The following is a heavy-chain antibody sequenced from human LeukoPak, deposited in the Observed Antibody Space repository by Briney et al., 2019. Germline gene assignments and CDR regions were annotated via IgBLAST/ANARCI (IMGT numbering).Heavy chain of an antibody. J-gene: IGHJ4*02. CDR1: GYSISSGYY. CDR3: ARHDRGRTTRY. V-gene: IGHV4-38-2*01. D-gene: IGHD1-1*01. CDR2: IYHSGST. Sequence: SETLCLTCAVSGYSISSGYYWGWIRPPPGKGLEWIGSIYHSGSTYYNPSLKSRVTISVDTSKNQFSLKLSSVTAADTAVYYCARHDRGRTTRYWGQGTLVTVSS.